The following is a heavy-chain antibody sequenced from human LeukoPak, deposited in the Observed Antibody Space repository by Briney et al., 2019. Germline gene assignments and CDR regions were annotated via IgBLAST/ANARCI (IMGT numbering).Heavy chain of an antibody. CDR3: ARARGGNLCDY. CDR2: IWYDGSNT. Sequence: GGSLRLSCAASGFTFSNYSMYWVRQAPGMGLEWVAIIWYDGSNTYYADSVKGRFTVSRDNSKNTLYLQMHSLRAEDTAVYYCARARGGNLCDYWGQGTLVTVSS. V-gene: IGHV3-33*01. J-gene: IGHJ4*02. D-gene: IGHD1-14*01. CDR1: GFTFSNYS.